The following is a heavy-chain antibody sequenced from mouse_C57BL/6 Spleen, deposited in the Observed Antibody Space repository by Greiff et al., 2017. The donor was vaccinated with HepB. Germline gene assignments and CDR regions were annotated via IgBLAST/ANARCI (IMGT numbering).Heavy chain of an antibody. D-gene: IGHD1-1*01. CDR2: ISSGRSTL. CDR1: GFTFSDYG. Sequence: EVQLVESGGGLVKPGGSLKLSCAASGFTFSDYGMHWVRQAPEKGLEWVAYISSGRSTLYYADTVQGRFTISRDNAKNTLFLQMTSLRSEDTAMYYCAREDYGSSLDYWGQGTTLTVSS. V-gene: IGHV5-17*01. J-gene: IGHJ2*01. CDR3: AREDYGSSLDY.